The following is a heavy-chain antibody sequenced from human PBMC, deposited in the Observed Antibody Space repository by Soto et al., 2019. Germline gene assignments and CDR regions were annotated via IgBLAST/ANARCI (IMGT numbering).Heavy chain of an antibody. D-gene: IGHD2-2*01. CDR2: ISGSGGST. V-gene: IGHV3-23*01. Sequence: GGSLRLSCAASGFTFSSYAMSWVRQAPGKGLEWVSAISGSGGSTYYADSVKGRFTISRDNSKNTLYLQMNSLRAEDTAVYYCAKDLHIVVVPAAMDYYFDYWGQGTLVTVSS. CDR1: GFTFSSYA. CDR3: AKDLHIVVVPAAMDYYFDY. J-gene: IGHJ4*02.